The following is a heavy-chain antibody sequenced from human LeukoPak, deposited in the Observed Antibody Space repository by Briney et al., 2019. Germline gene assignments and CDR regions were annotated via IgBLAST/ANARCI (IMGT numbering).Heavy chain of an antibody. J-gene: IGHJ3*02. CDR1: GGTFSSYA. D-gene: IGHD3-22*01. Sequence: GASVKVSCKASGGTFSSYAISWVRQAPGQGLEWMGGIIPIFGTANYAQKFQGRVMITADESTSTAYMELSSLRSEDTAVYYCARTHPTYYYDSRRAFDIWGQGTMVTVSS. CDR2: IIPIFGTA. V-gene: IGHV1-69*13. CDR3: ARTHPTYYYDSRRAFDI.